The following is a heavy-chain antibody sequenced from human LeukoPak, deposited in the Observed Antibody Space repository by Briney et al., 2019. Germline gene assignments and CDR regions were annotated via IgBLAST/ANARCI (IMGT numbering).Heavy chain of an antibody. CDR3: ARGPDHGDSSSWYYFDY. CDR2: ISYDGSNK. Sequence: GRSLRLSCAASGFSFSDYAVHWVRQAPGKGLEWVAIISYDGSNKLYADSVKGRFTISRDNSKKTLYLEMNSLRAEDTAVYYCARGPDHGDSSSWYYFDYWGQGTLVTVSS. J-gene: IGHJ4*02. V-gene: IGHV3-30-3*01. D-gene: IGHD6-13*01. CDR1: GFSFSDYA.